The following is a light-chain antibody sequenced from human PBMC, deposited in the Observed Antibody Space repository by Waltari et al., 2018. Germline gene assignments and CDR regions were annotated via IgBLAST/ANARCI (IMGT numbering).Light chain of an antibody. J-gene: IGKJ1*01. CDR3: QQYHSPPWT. CDR2: GAS. CDR1: QSVLYTSRNKND. V-gene: IGKV4-1*01. Sequence: DIVMTQSPDSLAVSLGERATINCKSSQSVLYTSRNKNDLAWYQQNQGQPPKLLIYGASTRESGVPDRFSGSGSGTDFTLTISSLQAEDVAVYYCQQYHSPPWTFGQGTKVEIK.